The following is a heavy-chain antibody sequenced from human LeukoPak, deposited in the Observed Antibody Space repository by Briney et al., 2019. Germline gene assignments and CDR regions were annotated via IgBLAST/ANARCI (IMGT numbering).Heavy chain of an antibody. CDR3: ASYSSSWYVYYYMDV. V-gene: IGHV3-7*01. Sequence: GGSLRLSCAASGFTFSSYWMSWVRQAAGKGLEWVANIKQDGSEKYYVDSVKGRFTISRDNAKNSLYLQMNSLRAEDTAVYYCASYSSSWYVYYYMDVWGKGTTVTVSS. D-gene: IGHD6-13*01. CDR1: GFTFSSYW. CDR2: IKQDGSEK. J-gene: IGHJ6*03.